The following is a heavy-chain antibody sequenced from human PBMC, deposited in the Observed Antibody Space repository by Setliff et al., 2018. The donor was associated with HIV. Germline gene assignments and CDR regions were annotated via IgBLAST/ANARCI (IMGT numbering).Heavy chain of an antibody. V-gene: IGHV3-23*01. CDR2: ISGSGIST. J-gene: IGHJ6*02. D-gene: IGHD3-10*01. CDR3: AKDQTMEAFYYYYGMDV. Sequence: LRLSCAASGFTFSSHAMTWVRQAPGQGLEWVSIISGSGISTYYADSVKGRFTISGDNSKNTLYLQMNSLRGEDMAVYYCAKDQTMEAFYYYYGMDVWGQGTTVTVSS. CDR1: GFTFSSHA.